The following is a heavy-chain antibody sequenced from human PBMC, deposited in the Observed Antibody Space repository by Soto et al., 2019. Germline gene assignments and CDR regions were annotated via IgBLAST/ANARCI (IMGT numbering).Heavy chain of an antibody. V-gene: IGHV3-49*03. J-gene: IGHJ6*02. CDR3: TRVDVLVPAAILYYYYGMDV. Sequence: AGSLRLSCTASGFTFGDYAMSWFRQAPGEGLEWVGFIRSKAYGGTTEYAASVKGRFTISRDDSKSIAYLQMNSLKTEDTAVYYCTRVDVLVPAAILYYYYGMDVWGQGTTVTVSS. D-gene: IGHD2-2*01. CDR1: GFTFGDYA. CDR2: IRSKAYGGTT.